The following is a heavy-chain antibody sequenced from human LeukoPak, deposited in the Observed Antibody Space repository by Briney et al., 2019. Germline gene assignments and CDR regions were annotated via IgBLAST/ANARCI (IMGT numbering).Heavy chain of an antibody. CDR2: VYLGDSAT. D-gene: IGHD6-19*01. J-gene: IGHJ3*02. Sequence: GESLKIFCCGAGCFTFSSYVVCLGQMPGDGLVWLGIVYLGDSATRYSPTFQGQVTISADKSLDTAYLQWSSVNDSAAAIEQGARQGGQWLVQGAFDIWGQGTMVTVSS. CDR1: GCFTFSSY. CDR3: ARQGGQWLVQGAFDI. V-gene: IGHV5-51*01.